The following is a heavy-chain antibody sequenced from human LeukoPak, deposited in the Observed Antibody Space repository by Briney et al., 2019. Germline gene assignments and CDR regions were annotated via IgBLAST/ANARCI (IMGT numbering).Heavy chain of an antibody. J-gene: IGHJ6*02. V-gene: IGHV3-66*01. CDR1: GFTVSSNY. D-gene: IGHD6-6*01. CDR2: IYSGGST. Sequence: GGSLRLSCAASGFTVSSNYMSWVRQAPGKGLEWVSVIYSGGSTYYADSVKGRFTISRDNSKNTLYLQMNSLRAEDTAVYYCVRDSSYYGMDVWGQGTTVTVSS. CDR3: VRDSSYYGMDV.